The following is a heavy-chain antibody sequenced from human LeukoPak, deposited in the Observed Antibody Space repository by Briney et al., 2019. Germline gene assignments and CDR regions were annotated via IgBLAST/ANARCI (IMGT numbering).Heavy chain of an antibody. D-gene: IGHD3-22*01. CDR3: ATIDGHYDSSGY. CDR2: FDPEDGET. CDR1: GYTLTELS. J-gene: IGHJ4*02. V-gene: IGHV1-24*01. Sequence: ASVKVSCKVSGYTLTELSMHWVRQAPGKGLEWMGGFDPEDGETIYAQKFQGRVTMTEDTSTDTAYMELSSLRFEDTAVYYCATIDGHYDSSGYWGQGTLVIVSS.